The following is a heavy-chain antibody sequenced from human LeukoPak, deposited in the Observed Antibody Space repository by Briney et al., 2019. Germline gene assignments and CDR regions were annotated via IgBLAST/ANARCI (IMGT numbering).Heavy chain of an antibody. CDR1: GFTFSSPG. D-gene: IGHD2-2*01. CDR3: AKSPSNIVVVPAAIYAFDI. J-gene: IGHJ3*02. V-gene: IGHV3-23*01. CDR2: ISGTGGTT. Sequence: GGSLRLSCAASGFTFSSPGMSWVRQAPGKGLEWVSAISGTGGTTYYADSVKGRFTISRDNSKNTLYLQMNSLRAEDTAVYYCAKSPSNIVVVPAAIYAFDIWGQGTMVTVSS.